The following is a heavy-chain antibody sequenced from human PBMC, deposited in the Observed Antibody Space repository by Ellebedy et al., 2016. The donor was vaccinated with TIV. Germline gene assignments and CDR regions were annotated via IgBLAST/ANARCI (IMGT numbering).Heavy chain of an antibody. J-gene: IGHJ4*02. V-gene: IGHV1-3*01. CDR2: INAGNGNT. CDR3: ARSIAAAKFDY. Sequence: ASVKVSXKASGYTFTSYAMHWVRQAPGQRLEWMGWINAGNGNTKYSQKFQGRVTITRDTSASTAYMELSSLRSEDTAVYYCARSIAAAKFDYWGQGTLVTVSS. CDR1: GYTFTSYA. D-gene: IGHD6-13*01.